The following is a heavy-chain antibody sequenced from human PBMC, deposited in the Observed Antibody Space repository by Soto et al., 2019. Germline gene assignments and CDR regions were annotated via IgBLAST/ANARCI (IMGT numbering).Heavy chain of an antibody. J-gene: IGHJ5*02. CDR3: ARDLNSRYSSGYPGSWFDP. D-gene: IGHD6-19*01. Sequence: QVQLVQSGAEVKKPGASVKVSCKASGYTFTSYGISWVRQAPGQGLEWMGWISAYNGNTNYAQKLQGRVTMTTDTSTSTAYMELRSLRSDDTAVYYCARDLNSRYSSGYPGSWFDPWGQGTLVTVSS. CDR1: GYTFTSYG. V-gene: IGHV1-18*01. CDR2: ISAYNGNT.